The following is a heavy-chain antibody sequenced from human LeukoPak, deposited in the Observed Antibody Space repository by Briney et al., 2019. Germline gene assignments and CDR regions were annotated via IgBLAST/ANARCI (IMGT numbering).Heavy chain of an antibody. CDR3: ARRATSVRGIPLFDY. V-gene: IGHV5-10-1*01. D-gene: IGHD3-10*01. Sequence: GESLKISCKGSGYRFTSYWIDWVRQMPGKGLEWMGRIDPSDSYTNYSPSFRGHVTISADNSISTAYLQWSGLKASDTAMYYCARRATSVRGIPLFDYWGQGTLVTVSS. J-gene: IGHJ4*02. CDR1: GYRFTSYW. CDR2: IDPSDSYT.